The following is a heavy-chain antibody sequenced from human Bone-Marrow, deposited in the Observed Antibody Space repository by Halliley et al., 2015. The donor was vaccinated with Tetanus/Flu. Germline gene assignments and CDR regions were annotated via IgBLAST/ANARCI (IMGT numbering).Heavy chain of an antibody. V-gene: IGHV3-48*03. CDR1: GFTFSSYE. CDR3: ARGSQDYYGRSNWVDP. J-gene: IGHJ5*02. D-gene: IGHD3-22*01. Sequence: TASGFTFSSYEMNWVRQAPGKGLEWVSYISSSGSTIYYADSVKGRFTISRDNAKNSLYLQMNSLRAEDTAVYYCARGSQDYYGRSNWVDPWGQGTLVPVSS. CDR2: ISSSGSTI.